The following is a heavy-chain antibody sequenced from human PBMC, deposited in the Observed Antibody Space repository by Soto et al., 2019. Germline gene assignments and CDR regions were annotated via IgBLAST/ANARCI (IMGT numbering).Heavy chain of an antibody. CDR2: ISAYNGNT. CDR3: ARVLPHSSSWYNNVYYYATDV. J-gene: IGHJ6*02. D-gene: IGHD6-13*01. V-gene: IGHV1-18*01. CDR1: GYTFTSYG. Sequence: GASVKVSCKASGYTFTSYGISWVRQAPGQGLERMGWISAYNGNTNYAQKLQGRVTMTTDTSTSTAYMELRSLRSDDTAVYYCARVLPHSSSWYNNVYYYATDVWGQGTTVTVSS.